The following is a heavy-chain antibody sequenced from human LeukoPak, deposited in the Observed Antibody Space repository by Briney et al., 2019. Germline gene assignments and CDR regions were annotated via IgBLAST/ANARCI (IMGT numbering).Heavy chain of an antibody. Sequence: GGSLRLSCAASGFTFSTYLMSWVRQVPGKGLEWVANINRDGSDEYYADSVKGRFTIFRDNSKNSVYLQMNSLRAEDTAVYYCARDRYSSAWYEEWGQGTLVTVSS. V-gene: IGHV3-7*01. CDR3: ARDRYSSAWYEE. CDR2: INRDGSDE. D-gene: IGHD6-19*01. CDR1: GFTFSTYL. J-gene: IGHJ4*02.